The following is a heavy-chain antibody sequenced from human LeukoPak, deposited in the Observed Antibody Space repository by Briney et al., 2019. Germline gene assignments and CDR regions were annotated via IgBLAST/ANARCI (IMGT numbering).Heavy chain of an antibody. CDR3: AREPVGQGTHFDY. D-gene: IGHD1-14*01. J-gene: IGHJ4*02. V-gene: IGHV1-69*13. Sequence: SVKVSCKASGGTFSSYAISWVRQAPGQGLEWMGGIIPIFGTANYAQKFQGRVTITADESTSTAYMELSSLRSEDTAVYYCAREPVGQGTHFDYWGQGTLVTVSS. CDR1: GGTFSSYA. CDR2: IIPIFGTA.